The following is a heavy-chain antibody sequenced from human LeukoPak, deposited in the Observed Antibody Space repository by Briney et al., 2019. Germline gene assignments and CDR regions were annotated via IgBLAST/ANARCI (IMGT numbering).Heavy chain of an antibody. CDR1: GYTFTSYY. D-gene: IGHD3-3*01. J-gene: IGHJ6*02. CDR3: ARDRFSYGMDV. CDR2: INPSGGST. V-gene: IGHV1-46*01. Sequence: ASVKVSCKASGYTFTSYYMHWVRQAPGQGLEWMGIINPSGGSTSYAQKFQGRVTMTRDTSTSTVYMELSSLRSEDTVVYYCARDRFSYGMDVWGQGTTVTVSS.